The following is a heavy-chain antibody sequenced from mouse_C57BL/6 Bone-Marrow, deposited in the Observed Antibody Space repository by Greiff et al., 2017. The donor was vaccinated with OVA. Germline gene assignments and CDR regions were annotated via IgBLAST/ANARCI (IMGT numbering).Heavy chain of an antibody. CDR3: ARHGTTVVAPYYAMDY. CDR2: ISNLAYSI. V-gene: IGHV5-15*01. J-gene: IGHJ4*01. Sequence: EVKVVESGGGLVQPGGSLKLSCAASGFTFSDYGMAWVRQAPRKGPEWVAFISNLAYSIYYADTVTGRFTISRENAKNTLYLEMSSLRSEDTAMYYCARHGTTVVAPYYAMDYWGQGTSVTVSS. CDR1: GFTFSDYG. D-gene: IGHD1-1*01.